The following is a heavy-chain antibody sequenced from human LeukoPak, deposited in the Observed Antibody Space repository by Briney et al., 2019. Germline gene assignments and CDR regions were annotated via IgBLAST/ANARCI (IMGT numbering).Heavy chain of an antibody. V-gene: IGHV3-23*01. CDR2: ISGSGGST. CDR1: GFTFSDYD. Sequence: GGSLRLSCAASGFTFSDYDMHWVRQATGKGLEWVSAISGSGGSTYYADSVKGRFTISRDNSKNTLYLQMNSLRAEDTAVYYCAKASRYFDWLLYYYYMDVWGKGTTVTVSS. D-gene: IGHD3-9*01. CDR3: AKASRYFDWLLYYYYMDV. J-gene: IGHJ6*03.